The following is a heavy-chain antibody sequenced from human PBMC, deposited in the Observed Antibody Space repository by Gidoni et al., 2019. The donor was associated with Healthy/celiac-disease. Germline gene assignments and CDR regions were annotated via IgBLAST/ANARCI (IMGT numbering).Heavy chain of an antibody. J-gene: IGHJ4*02. Sequence: QVPLVESGGGVVQPGRSLRLSCAASGFTFSSYAMHWVRQAPGKGLEWVAVISYDGSNKYYADSVKGRFTISRDNSKNTLYLQMNSLRAEDTAVYYCARGPRYYDFWSGYYGKLDYWGQGTLVTVSS. CDR3: ARGPRYYDFWSGYYGKLDY. CDR2: ISYDGSNK. V-gene: IGHV3-30-3*01. CDR1: GFTFSSYA. D-gene: IGHD3-3*01.